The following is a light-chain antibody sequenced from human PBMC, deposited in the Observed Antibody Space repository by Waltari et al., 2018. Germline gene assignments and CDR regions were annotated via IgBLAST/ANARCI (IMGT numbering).Light chain of an antibody. J-gene: IGKJ1*01. Sequence: ETVMTQSPATLSVSPGESATLSRRASQTVRGSLAWYQQRPGQAPRLLIDGASTRATGIPARFSGSGSGTEFTLTISSLQSEDFAVYYCQQYSDWPWTFGQGTKVEI. CDR2: GAS. CDR3: QQYSDWPWT. CDR1: QTVRGS. V-gene: IGKV3-15*01.